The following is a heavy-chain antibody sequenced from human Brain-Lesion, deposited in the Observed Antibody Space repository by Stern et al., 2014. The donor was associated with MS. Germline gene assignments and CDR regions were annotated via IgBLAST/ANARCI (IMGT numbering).Heavy chain of an antibody. D-gene: IGHD3-3*01. CDR3: ARDQRGITIFGVVTDYYYLGMDV. J-gene: IGHJ6*02. V-gene: IGHV1-2*02. CDR2: INPNTGGT. CDR1: GYIFTGYY. Sequence: QVQLVESGAEVKKPGASVKVSCKTSGYIFTGYYIHWVRQAPGQGLEWMAWINPNTGGTKYAQKVQGRVTMSRDTSISTAYVEMSSLTSVDTAVYYCARDQRGITIFGVVTDYYYLGMDVWGQGTTVTVSS.